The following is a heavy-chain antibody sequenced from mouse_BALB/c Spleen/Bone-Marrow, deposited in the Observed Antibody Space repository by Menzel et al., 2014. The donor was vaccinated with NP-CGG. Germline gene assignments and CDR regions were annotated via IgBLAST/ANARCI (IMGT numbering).Heavy chain of an antibody. CDR3: ARYNAYDWYFDV. CDR2: INPSNGRS. J-gene: IGHJ1*01. V-gene: IGHV1S81*02. CDR1: GYTFTSSW. D-gene: IGHD2-2*01. Sequence: QVQLRQSGAELVKPGASVKLSCKASGYTFTSSWMHWVKQRPGQGLEWIGEINPSNGRSNYSEKFKSKATLTVDKSSSTTYMQLSSLTSEDSAVYSCARYNAYDWYFDVWGAGTTVTVYS.